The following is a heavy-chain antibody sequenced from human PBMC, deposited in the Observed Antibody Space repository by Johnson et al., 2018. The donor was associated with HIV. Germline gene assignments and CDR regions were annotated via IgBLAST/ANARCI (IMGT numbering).Heavy chain of an antibody. CDR2: ISYDGSNK. J-gene: IGHJ3*02. Sequence: QVKLVESGGGVVQPGRSLRLSCAASGFTFSSYAMHWVRQAPGKGLEWVAVISYDGSNKYYADSVKGRFTISRDNSKNTLYLQIHSLRSEDTAVYYCARDMRQLWFFDAFDIWGQGTMVTVSS. CDR3: ARDMRQLWFFDAFDI. CDR1: GFTFSSYA. V-gene: IGHV3-30-3*01. D-gene: IGHD5-18*01.